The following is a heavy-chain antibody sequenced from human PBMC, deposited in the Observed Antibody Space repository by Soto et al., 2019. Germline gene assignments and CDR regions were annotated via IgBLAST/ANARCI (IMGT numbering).Heavy chain of an antibody. CDR1: GFTFSSYA. J-gene: IGHJ4*02. CDR2: ISGSGGST. D-gene: IGHD1-26*01. V-gene: IGHV3-23*01. CDR3: ARRGSGSYYDY. Sequence: EVQLLESGGGLVPPGGSLRLSCAASGFTFSSYAMRWVRQAPGKGLEWVSAISGSGGSTYYADSVKGRFTISRDNSTNTLYLQMNSLRAEDTAVYYCARRGSGSYYDYWGQGTLVTVSS.